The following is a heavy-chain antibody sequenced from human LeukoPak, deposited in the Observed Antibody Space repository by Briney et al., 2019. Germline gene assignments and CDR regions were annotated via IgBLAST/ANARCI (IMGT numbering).Heavy chain of an antibody. V-gene: IGHV1-8*01. CDR3: AKSTMGTRRINDL. Sequence: ASVKVSCKASGYSFTSYDINWVRQATGQGLEWMGWMNPDSGNTGYAQKFQGRVTMTRDTSISTAYMEPSSLRSDDTAAYYCAKSTMGTRRINDLWGRGTLVTVPS. CDR2: MNPDSGNT. CDR1: GYSFTSYD. D-gene: IGHD3-10*01. J-gene: IGHJ5*02.